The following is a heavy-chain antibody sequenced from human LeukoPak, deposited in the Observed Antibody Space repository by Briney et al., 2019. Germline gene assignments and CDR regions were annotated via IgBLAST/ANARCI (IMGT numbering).Heavy chain of an antibody. Sequence: ASVKVSCKASGYTFTGYYMHWVRQAPGQGPEWMGWINPNSGGTNYAQKFQGRVTMTRDTSISTAYMELSRLRSDDTAVYYCARDALRIAVAGTMLAPTVRYWGQGTLVTVSS. CDR3: ARDALRIAVAGTMLAPTVRY. J-gene: IGHJ4*02. V-gene: IGHV1-2*02. D-gene: IGHD6-19*01. CDR1: GYTFTGYY. CDR2: INPNSGGT.